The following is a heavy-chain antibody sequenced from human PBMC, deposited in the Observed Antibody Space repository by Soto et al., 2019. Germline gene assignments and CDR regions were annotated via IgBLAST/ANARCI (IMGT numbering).Heavy chain of an antibody. CDR1: GFTFTSSA. V-gene: IGHV1-58*01. D-gene: IGHD5-12*01. CDR3: AAKSVRGYSGYGPGAFDI. CDR2: IVVGSGNT. Sequence: ASVKVSCKASGFTFTSSAVQWVRQARGQRLEWIGWIVVGSGNTNYAQKFQERVTITRDMSTSTAYMELSSLRSEDTAVYYCAAKSVRGYSGYGPGAFDIWGQGTMVTVS. J-gene: IGHJ3*02.